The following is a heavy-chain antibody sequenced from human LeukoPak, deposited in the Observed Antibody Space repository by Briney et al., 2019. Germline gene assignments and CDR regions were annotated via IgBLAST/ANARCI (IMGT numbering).Heavy chain of an antibody. Sequence: SETLSLTCTVSGGSISIYYWSWIRQPPGKGLEWIGYIYYSGSTNYNPSLKSRVTISVDTSKNQFSLKLSSVTAADTAVYYCARHRYSSSWYPPPYYYYGMDVWGQGTTVTVSS. J-gene: IGHJ6*02. V-gene: IGHV4-59*08. D-gene: IGHD6-13*01. CDR3: ARHRYSSSWYPPPYYYYGMDV. CDR2: IYYSGST. CDR1: GGSISIYY.